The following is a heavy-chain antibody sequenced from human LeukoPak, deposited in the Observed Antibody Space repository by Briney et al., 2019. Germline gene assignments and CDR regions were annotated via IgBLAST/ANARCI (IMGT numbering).Heavy chain of an antibody. D-gene: IGHD3-22*01. J-gene: IGHJ4*02. Sequence: GGSLRLSCAASGFTFSSYAMNWVRQAPGKGLEWVSTISGDGGDTHYADSVRGRFTISRANSKNTLSLQMNSLRAEDTAVYYCARVTFPRYYDSSGYPEYWSQGTLVTVSS. CDR2: ISGDGGDT. CDR3: ARVTFPRYYDSSGYPEY. CDR1: GFTFSSYA. V-gene: IGHV3-23*01.